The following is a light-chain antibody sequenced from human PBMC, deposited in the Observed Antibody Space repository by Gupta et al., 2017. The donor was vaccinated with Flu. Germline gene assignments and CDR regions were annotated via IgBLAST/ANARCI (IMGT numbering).Light chain of an antibody. J-gene: IGKJ2*03. CDR3: QQSYSAPYS. CDR2: AAS. V-gene: IGKV1-39*01. Sequence: DIQMTPSPSSLSASVGDRVTITCRPSQSISGYLNWFQQKPGKAPNLLIYAASSLQSGVPSRFSGSGSGTDFTLTISSLQPEDFATYYCQQSYSAPYSFGQGTKLEIK. CDR1: QSISGY.